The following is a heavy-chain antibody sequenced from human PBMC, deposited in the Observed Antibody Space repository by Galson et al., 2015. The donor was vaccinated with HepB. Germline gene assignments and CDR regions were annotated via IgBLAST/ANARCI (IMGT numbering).Heavy chain of an antibody. Sequence: SLRLSCAASGFSFNDYSMNWVRQAPGKGLEWVSYISTGSYYIYYADSVKGRFTISRDSAKNSLYLQVNSLRAEDTAVYYCARDSHASGWSSFDYWGLGTLVTVSS. CDR1: GFSFNDYS. CDR3: ARDSHASGWSSFDY. D-gene: IGHD6-19*01. CDR2: ISTGSYYI. J-gene: IGHJ4*02. V-gene: IGHV3-21*01.